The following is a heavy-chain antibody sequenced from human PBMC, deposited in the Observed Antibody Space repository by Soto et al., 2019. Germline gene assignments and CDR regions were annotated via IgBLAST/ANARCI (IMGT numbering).Heavy chain of an antibody. Sequence: NPSETLSLTCNVSGFSISSGFYWGWVRQPPGKGLEWIGAIYHSGTTYCNPSLKSRVTMAIDTSKNQFSLSLASVAAADTAMYYCARGMNPQDYWGQGTLVTVSS. CDR1: GFSISSGFY. J-gene: IGHJ4*02. V-gene: IGHV4-38-2*02. CDR2: IYHSGTT. D-gene: IGHD6-13*01. CDR3: ARGMNPQDY.